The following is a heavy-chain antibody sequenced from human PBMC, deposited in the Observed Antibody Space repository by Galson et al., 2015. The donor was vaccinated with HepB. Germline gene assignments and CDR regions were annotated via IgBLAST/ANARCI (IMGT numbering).Heavy chain of an antibody. Sequence: SVKVSCKVSGGTFRTNVISWVRQAPGQGLEWMGGIIPIFGTANYAQKFQGRVTITADESTSTAYMELSSLRSEDTAVYYCARGGYCSGGSCYRATVVRAAGYYGMAVWGQGTTVTVSS. J-gene: IGHJ6*02. V-gene: IGHV1-69*13. CDR2: IIPIFGTA. D-gene: IGHD2-15*01. CDR3: ARGGYCSGGSCYRATVVRAAGYYGMAV. CDR1: GGTFRTNV.